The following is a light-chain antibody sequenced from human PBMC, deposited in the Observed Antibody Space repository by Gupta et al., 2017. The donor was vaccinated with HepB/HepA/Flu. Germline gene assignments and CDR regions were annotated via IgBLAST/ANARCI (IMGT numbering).Light chain of an antibody. Sequence: IQMTQSPSTLSASVGDRVTISCRASQSISSWLAWYQQKPGKAPKLLIYKASSVESGVPSRFSCSGSETDFTLTISSPQPDDFATYYCLQYNSYPWTFGQGTKVEIK. CDR3: LQYNSYPWT. CDR1: QSISSW. J-gene: IGKJ1*01. V-gene: IGKV1-5*03. CDR2: KAS.